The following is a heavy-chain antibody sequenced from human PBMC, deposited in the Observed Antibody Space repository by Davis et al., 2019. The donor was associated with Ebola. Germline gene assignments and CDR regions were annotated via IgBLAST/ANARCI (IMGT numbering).Heavy chain of an antibody. V-gene: IGHV4-59*01. CDR2: IYYTGNT. D-gene: IGHD5-24*01. CDR3: ARGEMATIYYFYAMDV. J-gene: IGHJ6*02. CDR1: GDSISPYY. Sequence: GSLRLSCTFSGDSISPYYWSWVRQPPGKGLEWIGLIYYTGNTNYNPSLKSRLTISLDTSKNQFSLQVTSVTAADTAVYYCARGEMATIYYFYAMDVWGQGTTVTVSS.